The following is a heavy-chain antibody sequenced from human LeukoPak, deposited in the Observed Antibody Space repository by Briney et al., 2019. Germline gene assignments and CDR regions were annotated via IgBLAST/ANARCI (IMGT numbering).Heavy chain of an antibody. CDR1: GFTFNNYA. CDR3: ARDLGYCSGGSCYDWFDP. V-gene: IGHV3-23*01. CDR2: ISGSGGTT. J-gene: IGHJ5*02. Sequence: GGSLRLSCAASGFTFNNYAMSWVRQAPGKGLEWVSAISGSGGTTYYADSVKGRFTFSRDNSKNTLYLQMNSLRVEDTAVYYCARDLGYCSGGSCYDWFDPWGQGTLVTVSS. D-gene: IGHD2-15*01.